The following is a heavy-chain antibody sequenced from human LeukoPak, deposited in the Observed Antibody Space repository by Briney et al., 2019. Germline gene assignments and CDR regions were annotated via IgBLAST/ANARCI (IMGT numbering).Heavy chain of an antibody. D-gene: IGHD6-13*01. CDR3: ARSIAAAGTGDY. Sequence: ASVKVSCKASGYTFTGYYMHWVRQAPGQGLEWMGWINPNSGGTNYAQKFQGRATMTRDTSISTAYMELSRLRSDDTAVYYCARSIAAAGTGDYWGQGTLVTVSS. V-gene: IGHV1-2*02. CDR1: GYTFTGYY. CDR2: INPNSGGT. J-gene: IGHJ4*02.